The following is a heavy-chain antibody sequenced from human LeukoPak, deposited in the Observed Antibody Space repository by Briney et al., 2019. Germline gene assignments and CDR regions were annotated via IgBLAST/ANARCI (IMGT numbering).Heavy chain of an antibody. CDR2: IYSGGSA. Sequence: GGSLRLSCAASGFTVSSNYMSWVRQAPGRGLEWVSIIYSGGSAYYADSVKGRFTFSRDNSKNTLYLQMNSLRAEDTAVYYCARDDRERVLYGMDVWGQGTTVTVSS. CDR3: ARDDRERVLYGMDV. CDR1: GFTVSSNY. D-gene: IGHD2-8*02. J-gene: IGHJ6*02. V-gene: IGHV3-53*01.